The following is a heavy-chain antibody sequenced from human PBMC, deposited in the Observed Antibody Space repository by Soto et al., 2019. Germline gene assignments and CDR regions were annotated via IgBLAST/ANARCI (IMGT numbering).Heavy chain of an antibody. V-gene: IGHV3-23*01. D-gene: IGHD1-26*01. CDR1: GLDFSSEV. CDR2: ISGSGRTI. CDR3: AKVGPSYYYGMDV. Sequence: GGSLRLSCAASGLDFSSEVMCWVRQAPGKGLEWVSSISGSGRTIYHADSMRGRFAISRDNSKKRMYLQMNNLRVDDTAVYYCAKVGPSYYYGMDVWGQGTTVTVSS. J-gene: IGHJ6*02.